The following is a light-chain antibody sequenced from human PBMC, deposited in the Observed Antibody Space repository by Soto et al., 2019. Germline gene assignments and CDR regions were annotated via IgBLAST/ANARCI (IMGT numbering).Light chain of an antibody. V-gene: IGLV2-11*01. Sequence: QSALTQPRSVSGSPGQSVTISCTATGSDVGDSSHVSWYQLHPGKAPKLMIYEVNNRPSGVPDRLSGSKSGSTASLTISGLQAEDEAEYYCCLSPGSLAWQFGGGTKVTVL. CDR1: GSDVGDSSH. CDR3: CLSPGSLAWQ. J-gene: IGLJ3*02. CDR2: EVN.